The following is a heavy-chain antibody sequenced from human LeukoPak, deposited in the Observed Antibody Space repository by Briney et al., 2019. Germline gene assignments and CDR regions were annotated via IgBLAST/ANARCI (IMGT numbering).Heavy chain of an antibody. J-gene: IGHJ5*02. CDR3: AKDRDGDFNWFDP. CDR2: ISGTGGST. D-gene: IGHD3-10*01. CDR1: GFTFSNYG. Sequence: GGTLRLSCAASGFTFSNYGMSWVRQAPGKGLEWVSGISGTGGSTYYADSVKGRFTMSRDNSRSTLYLQMNSLRAEDTAVYYCAKDRDGDFNWFDPWGQGTLVTVSS. V-gene: IGHV3-23*01.